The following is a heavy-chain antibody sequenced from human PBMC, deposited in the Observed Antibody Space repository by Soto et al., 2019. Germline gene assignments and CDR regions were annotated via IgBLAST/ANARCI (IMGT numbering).Heavy chain of an antibody. J-gene: IGHJ4*02. Sequence: PGGSLRLSCAASGFTFSSYWMHWVRQAPGKGLVWVSRINSDGSSTSYADSVKGRFTISRDNAKNTLYLQMNSLRAEDTAVYYCARDYGAAGDLITIYGDWGQGTLVTVSS. CDR2: INSDGSST. CDR1: GFTFSSYW. D-gene: IGHD3-3*01. CDR3: ARDYGAAGDLITIYGD. V-gene: IGHV3-74*01.